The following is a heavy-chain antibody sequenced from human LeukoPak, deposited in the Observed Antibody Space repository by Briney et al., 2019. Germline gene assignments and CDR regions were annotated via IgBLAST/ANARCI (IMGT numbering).Heavy chain of an antibody. J-gene: IGHJ4*02. CDR3: AKDENYYGSGSYT. V-gene: IGHV3-23*01. CDR2: ISGSGGST. Sequence: GGSQRLSCAASGFTFSSYAMSWVRQAPGKGLEWVSAISGSGGSTYYADSVKGRFTISRDNSKNTLYLQMNSLRAEDTAVYYCAKDENYYGSGSYTWGQGTLVTVSS. CDR1: GFTFSSYA. D-gene: IGHD3-10*01.